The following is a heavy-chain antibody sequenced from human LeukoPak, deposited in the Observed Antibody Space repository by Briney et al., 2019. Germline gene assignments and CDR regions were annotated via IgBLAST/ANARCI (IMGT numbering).Heavy chain of an antibody. J-gene: IGHJ3*01. D-gene: IGHD4-17*01. CDR1: GFTFDDYG. Sequence: RAGGSLRLSCAASGFTFDDYGMSWVRQAPGKGLEWVSGINWNGGSTGYADSVKGRFTISRDNAKNSLYLQMNSLRAEDTALYYCARSHDGDEDAFDLWGQGTMVIVSS. CDR3: ARSHDGDEDAFDL. CDR2: INWNGGST. V-gene: IGHV3-20*04.